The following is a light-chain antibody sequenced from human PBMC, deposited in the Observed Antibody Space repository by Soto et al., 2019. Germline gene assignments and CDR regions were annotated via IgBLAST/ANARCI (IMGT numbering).Light chain of an antibody. CDR1: QSVSSN. Sequence: EIVMTRSPATLSVSPGERATLSCRASQSVSSNLAWYQQKPGQAPRLLIYDASNRATGVPARFSGSGSGTDFTLTVSSLEPEDFALYYCQQRSNWPPEITFGQGTRLEI. J-gene: IGKJ5*01. CDR3: QQRSNWPPEIT. CDR2: DAS. V-gene: IGKV3-11*01.